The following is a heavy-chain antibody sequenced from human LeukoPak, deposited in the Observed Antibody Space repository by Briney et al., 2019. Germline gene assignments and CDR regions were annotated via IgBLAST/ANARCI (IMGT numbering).Heavy chain of an antibody. V-gene: IGHV1-46*01. CDR1: GYTFTSYY. CDR2: INPSGGST. Sequence: ASVKVSCKASGYTFTSYYMHWVRQAPGQGLEWMGIINPSGGSTSYAQKFQGRVTMTRDTSTSTVYMELSSLRSEDTAVYYCARERENDSSGPDAFDIWGQGTMVTVSS. CDR3: ARERENDSSGPDAFDI. J-gene: IGHJ3*02. D-gene: IGHD3-22*01.